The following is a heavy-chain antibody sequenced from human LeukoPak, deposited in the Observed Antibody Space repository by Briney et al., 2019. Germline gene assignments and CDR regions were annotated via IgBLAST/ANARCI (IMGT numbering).Heavy chain of an antibody. CDR1: GYTFTSYA. CDR3: ARALSSYGSGSYYAFDY. J-gene: IGHJ4*02. V-gene: IGHV1-3*01. CDR2: INAGNGNT. Sequence: GASVKVSCKASGYTFTSYAMHWVRQAPGQRLEWMGWINAGNGNTKYSQKFQGRVTITRDTSASTAYMELSSLRSEDTAVYYCARALSSYGSGSYYAFDYWGQGTLVTVSS. D-gene: IGHD3-10*01.